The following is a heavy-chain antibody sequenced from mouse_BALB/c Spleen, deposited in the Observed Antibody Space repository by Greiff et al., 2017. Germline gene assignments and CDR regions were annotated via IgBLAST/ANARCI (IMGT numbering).Heavy chain of an antibody. J-gene: IGHJ3*01. V-gene: IGHV1-80*01. D-gene: IGHD2-1*01. CDR1: GYAFSSYW. CDR3: ARGGYGKDPFAY. Sequence: QVQLQQSGAELVRPGSSVKISCKASGYAFSSYWMNWVKQRPGQGLEWIGQIYPGDGDTNYNGKFKGKATLTADKSSSTAYMQLSSLTSEDSAVYFCARGGYGKDPFAYWGQGTLVTVSA. CDR2: IYPGDGDT.